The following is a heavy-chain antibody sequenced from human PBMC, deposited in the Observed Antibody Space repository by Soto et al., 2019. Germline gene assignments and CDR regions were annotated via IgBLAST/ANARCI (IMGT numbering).Heavy chain of an antibody. CDR2: IYPGDSDT. CDR3: ARRVSWHLDI. J-gene: IGHJ3*02. Sequence: GGSLKISCKGSGYSFTTFWIGWMRQMPGKGLEWMGIIYPGDSDTRYSPSFQGQVTISADKSITTAYLQWSSLKASDTAIYYCARRVSWHLDIWGQGTKVTVS. V-gene: IGHV5-51*01. D-gene: IGHD6-13*01. CDR1: GYSFTTFW.